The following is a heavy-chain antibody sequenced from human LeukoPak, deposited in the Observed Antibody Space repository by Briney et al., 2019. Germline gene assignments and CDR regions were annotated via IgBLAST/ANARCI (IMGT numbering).Heavy chain of an antibody. Sequence: GGSLRLSCAASGFTFSDYYMRWVRQAPGKGLEWVSYISGSSSYTNYADSVKGRFTISRDNAKNSLYLQMTSLRAENTAVYYCARISAYYAHDYWGQGTLVTVSS. J-gene: IGHJ4*02. D-gene: IGHD3-22*01. V-gene: IGHV3-11*06. CDR2: ISGSSSYT. CDR1: GFTFSDYY. CDR3: ARISAYYAHDY.